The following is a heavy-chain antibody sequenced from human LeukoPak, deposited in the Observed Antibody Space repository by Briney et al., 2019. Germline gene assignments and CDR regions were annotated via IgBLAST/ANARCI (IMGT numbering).Heavy chain of an antibody. J-gene: IGHJ6*02. V-gene: IGHV5-51*01. D-gene: IGHD5-18*01. CDR3: ARLPVTSPPHYYYYYGMDV. CDR1: GYSFTSYW. Sequence: GESLKTSCKGSGYSFTSYWIGWVRQMPGKGLEWMGIIYPGDSDTRYSPSFQGQVTISADKSISTAYLQWSSLKASDTAMYYCARLPVTSPPHYYYYYGMDVWGQGTTVTVSS. CDR2: IYPGDSDT.